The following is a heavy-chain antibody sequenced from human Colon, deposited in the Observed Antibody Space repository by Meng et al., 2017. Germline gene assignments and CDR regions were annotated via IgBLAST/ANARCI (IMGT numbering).Heavy chain of an antibody. CDR3: ARDYWGSLDF. CDR1: GAPVRSPDHQ. J-gene: IGHJ4*02. D-gene: IGHD3-16*01. Sequence: QVALQEWGPGLVSPSETLSLICAVSGAPVRSPDHQWGWVRQPPGKGLEWIGYARIDYANTNYNPSLKSRVNVSLDTSKNQFSLNVRSVTAADTAVHYCARDYWGSLDFWGQGILVTVSS. V-gene: IGHV4-61*08. CDR2: ARIDYANT.